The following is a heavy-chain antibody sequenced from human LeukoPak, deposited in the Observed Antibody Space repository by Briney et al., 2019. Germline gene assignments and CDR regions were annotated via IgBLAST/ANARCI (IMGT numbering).Heavy chain of an antibody. V-gene: IGHV3-23*01. D-gene: IGHD6-19*01. CDR1: GFTVSSNS. CDR2: ISGSGDST. CDR3: ARRSGIAVAGAFDY. Sequence: GGSLRLSCTVSGFTVSSNSMRRVRQAPGKGLEWVSGISGSGDSTYYADSVKGRFTISRDNSKNTLYLQMNSLRAEDTAVYYCARRSGIAVAGAFDYWGQGTLVTVSS. J-gene: IGHJ4*02.